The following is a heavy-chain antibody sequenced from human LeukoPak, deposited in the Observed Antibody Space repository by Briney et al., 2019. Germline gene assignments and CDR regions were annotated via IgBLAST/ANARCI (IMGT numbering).Heavy chain of an antibody. V-gene: IGHV4-59*01. J-gene: IGHJ6*04. CDR2: IYYSGST. CDR3: ARAAAAGPHYYYGMDV. CDR1: GGSISGYY. D-gene: IGHD6-13*01. Sequence: PSETLSLTCSVSGGSISGYYWSWIRQPPGKGPEWIGYIYYSGSTNYNPSLKSRVTISVDTCKNQFSLKLTSLTAADTAVYYCARAAAAGPHYYYGMDVWGKGTTVTVSS.